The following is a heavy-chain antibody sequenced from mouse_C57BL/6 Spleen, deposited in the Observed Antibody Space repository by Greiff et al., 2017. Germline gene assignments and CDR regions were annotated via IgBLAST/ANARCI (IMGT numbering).Heavy chain of an antibody. CDR1: GYSITSGYD. Sequence: EVMLVESGPGMVKPSQSLSLTCTVTGYSITSGYDWHWIRHFPGNKLEWMGYISYSGSTNYNPSLKSRISITHDTSKNHICLKLNSVTTEDTATYYCASNWYHAMDYWGQGTSVTVSS. CDR2: ISYSGST. V-gene: IGHV3-1*01. CDR3: ASNWYHAMDY. D-gene: IGHD4-1*01. J-gene: IGHJ4*01.